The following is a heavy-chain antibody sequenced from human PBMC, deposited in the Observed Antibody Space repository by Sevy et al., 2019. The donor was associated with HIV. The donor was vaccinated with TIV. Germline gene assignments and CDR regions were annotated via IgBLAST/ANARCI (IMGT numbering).Heavy chain of an antibody. CDR3: VRAMAAAGSF. D-gene: IGHD6-13*01. CDR1: GFSLNNYW. CDR2: IKQDGSEK. V-gene: IGHV3-7*01. J-gene: IGHJ4*02. Sequence: GGSLRLSCAASGFSLNNYWMNWVRQAPGKGLEWVANIKQDGSEKYYVDSVKGRFTISRDNARNLLYLQMNSLRVEDTALYYCVRAMAAAGSFWGQGTLVTVSS.